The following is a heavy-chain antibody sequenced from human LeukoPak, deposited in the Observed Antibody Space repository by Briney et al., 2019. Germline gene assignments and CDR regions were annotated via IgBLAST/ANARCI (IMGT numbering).Heavy chain of an antibody. D-gene: IGHD1-26*01. Sequence: GGSLRLSCAASGFTFSSYWMHWVRQAPGKGLVWVSRIESDGSTTSYADSVKGRFTISRDNAKNSLYLQMNSLRAEDTAVYYCARVAGPSSYSGSSSPGYWGQGTLVTVSS. CDR2: IESDGSTT. J-gene: IGHJ4*02. V-gene: IGHV3-74*01. CDR1: GFTFSSYW. CDR3: ARVAGPSSYSGSSSPGY.